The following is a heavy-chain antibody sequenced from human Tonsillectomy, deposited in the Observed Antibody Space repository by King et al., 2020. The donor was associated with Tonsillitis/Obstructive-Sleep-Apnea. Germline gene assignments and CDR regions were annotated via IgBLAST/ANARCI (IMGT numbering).Heavy chain of an antibody. CDR3: ARDESAAAGTSTAYYCMDV. CDR2: ISISSSTI. CDR1: GFTFSSYS. J-gene: IGHJ6*03. V-gene: IGHV3-48*02. D-gene: IGHD6-13*01. Sequence: QLVQSGGGLVQPGGSLRLSCAASGFTFSSYSMNWVRQAPGKGLEWVSYISISSSTIYYADSCKGRFTLSRENAKNSLYLQMNSLRDEDTAVYYCARDESAAAGTSTAYYCMDVWGKGTTVTVSS.